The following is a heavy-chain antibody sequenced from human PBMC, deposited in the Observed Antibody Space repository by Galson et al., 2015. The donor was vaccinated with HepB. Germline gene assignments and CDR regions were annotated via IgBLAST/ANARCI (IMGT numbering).Heavy chain of an antibody. J-gene: IGHJ4*02. CDR1: RFTLSAYG. CDR2: LWSDGTNE. Sequence: SLRLSCAASRFTLSAYGMHWVRQAPGKGLEWVAMLWSDGTNEYYADSVKGRFSISRDNSKNTLYLQMNRLRVEDTGVYYCARNTLQSFDYWGQGTLVTVSS. CDR3: ARNTLQSFDY. V-gene: IGHV3-33*01. D-gene: IGHD5-24*01.